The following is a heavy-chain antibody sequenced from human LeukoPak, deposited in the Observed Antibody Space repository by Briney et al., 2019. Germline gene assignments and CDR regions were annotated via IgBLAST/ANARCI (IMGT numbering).Heavy chain of an antibody. J-gene: IGHJ4*02. CDR3: AKDIAAAGDFDY. Sequence: GRSLRLSCAASGFTFDDYAMHWVRQAPGKGLEWVSGISWNSGSIGYADSVKGRFTISRDNAKNSLYLQMNSLRAEDTALYYCAKDIAAAGDFDYWGRGTLVTVSS. D-gene: IGHD6-13*01. CDR1: GFTFDDYA. V-gene: IGHV3-9*01. CDR2: ISWNSGSI.